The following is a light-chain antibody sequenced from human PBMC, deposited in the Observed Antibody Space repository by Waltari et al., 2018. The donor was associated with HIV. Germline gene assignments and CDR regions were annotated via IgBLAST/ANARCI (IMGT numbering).Light chain of an antibody. CDR2: AAS. CDR1: ESVHSN. Sequence: ILMTQSPATLSVSPGGGATLSCRASESVHSNLAGFQHKPGQAPRLLIYAASTRATGVPDRFSASGSGTDFTLTIRSLQSEDFAIYFCQQYHKRHETFGQGTKLEIK. J-gene: IGKJ2*01. V-gene: IGKV3-15*01. CDR3: QQYHKRHET.